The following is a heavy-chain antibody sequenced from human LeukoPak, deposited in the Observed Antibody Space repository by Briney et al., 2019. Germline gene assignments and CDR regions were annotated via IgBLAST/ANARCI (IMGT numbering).Heavy chain of an antibody. Sequence: PGGSLRLSCAASGFTFSTCGMSWVRQAPGEGLEWVSSFGGSGGTTYYADSVKGRFTISRDNSKSALCLQMNSLRAEDTAVYYCARYCSSISCYSAYYGMDVWGKGTTVTVSS. D-gene: IGHD2-2*01. CDR3: ARYCSSISCYSAYYGMDV. CDR1: GFTFSTCG. J-gene: IGHJ6*04. CDR2: FGGSGGTT. V-gene: IGHV3-23*01.